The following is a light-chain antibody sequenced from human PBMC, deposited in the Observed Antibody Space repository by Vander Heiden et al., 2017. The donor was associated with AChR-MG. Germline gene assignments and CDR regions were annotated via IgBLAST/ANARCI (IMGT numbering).Light chain of an antibody. V-gene: IGLV3-1*01. CDR1: KLGDKY. CDR3: QAWDSSVV. CDR2: QDS. Sequence: SYELTQPSPGSVPPRQTASITGSGDKLGDKYACWYQQKPGHSPVLVIYQDSKRPSGIRERFSGSNSGNTATLTISGTQAMDEADYYWQAWDSSVVFGGGTKLTVL. J-gene: IGLJ2*01.